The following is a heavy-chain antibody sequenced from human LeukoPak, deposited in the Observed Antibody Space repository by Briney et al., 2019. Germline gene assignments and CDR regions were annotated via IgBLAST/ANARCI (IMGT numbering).Heavy chain of an antibody. D-gene: IGHD2-21*01. J-gene: IGHJ4*02. CDR3: AKGGKGFPLGLRFDS. Sequence: PSETLSLTCTVPGGSISSYYWSWIRQPPGKGLEWIGYIYYSGSTNYNPSLKSRVTISVDTSKNQSSLNLTSLTAADTAVYYCAKGGKGFPLGLRFDSWGQGTLVSVSS. CDR2: IYYSGST. V-gene: IGHV4-59*01. CDR1: GGSISSYY.